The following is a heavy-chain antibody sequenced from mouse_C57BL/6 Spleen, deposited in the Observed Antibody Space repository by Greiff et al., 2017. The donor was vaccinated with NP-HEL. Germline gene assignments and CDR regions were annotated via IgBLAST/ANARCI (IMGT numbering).Heavy chain of an antibody. J-gene: IGHJ1*03. CDR1: GFTFSDYG. Sequence: EVQRVESGGGLVKPGGSLKLSCAASGFTFSDYGMHWVRQAPEKGLEWVAYISSGSSTIYYADTVKGRFTISRDNAKNTLFLQMTSLRSEDTAMYYCARIYYGSSQSFYWYFDVWGTGTTVTVSS. CDR3: ARIYYGSSQSFYWYFDV. CDR2: ISSGSSTI. D-gene: IGHD1-1*01. V-gene: IGHV5-17*01.